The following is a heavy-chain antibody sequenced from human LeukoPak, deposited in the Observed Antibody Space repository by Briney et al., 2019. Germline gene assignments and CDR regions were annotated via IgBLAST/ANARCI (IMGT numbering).Heavy chain of an antibody. Sequence: PGGSLRLSCAASGFTFSSYAMSWVRQAPGKGLEWVSAISGSGGSTYYADSVKGRFTISRDNSKNTLYLQMNSLRAEDTAVYYCTTLAAGPRAEYSQYWGQGTLVSVSS. V-gene: IGHV3-23*01. CDR2: ISGSGGST. CDR1: GFTFSSYA. D-gene: IGHD6-6*01. CDR3: TTLAAGPRAEYSQY. J-gene: IGHJ1*01.